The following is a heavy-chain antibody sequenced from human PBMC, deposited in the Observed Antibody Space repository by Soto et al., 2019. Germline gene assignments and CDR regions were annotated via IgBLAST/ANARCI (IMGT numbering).Heavy chain of an antibody. D-gene: IGHD6-13*01. CDR3: ARDRIAGSKYYYGMDV. J-gene: IGHJ6*02. CDR2: IIPIFGTE. V-gene: IGHV1-69*01. CDR1: GGTFSSYA. Sequence: QVQLVQSGAEVKKPGSSVRVSCKASGGTFSSYAISWVRQAPGQGLEWMGGIIPIFGTENYAQKFQGRVTITADESTSTAYMELSSLRSEDTAXXXCARDRIAGSKYYYGMDVWGQGTTVTVSS.